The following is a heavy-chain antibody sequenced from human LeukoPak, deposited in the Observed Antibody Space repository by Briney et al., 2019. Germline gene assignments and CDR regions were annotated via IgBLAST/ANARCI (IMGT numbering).Heavy chain of an antibody. V-gene: IGHV1-69*13. CDR3: AKSLGYGSTTGCYGAFDI. J-gene: IGHJ3*02. Sequence: SVTVSCMASGGTFMNYAMSWVRQAPGQGREWMGVIIHMFGTPNYAQKFRGRVRLTADESTSTAYIELSSLRTRETAVYYCAKSLGYGSTTGCYGAFDIWGQGTMVTVSS. D-gene: IGHD2-2*01. CDR1: GGTFMNYA. CDR2: IIHMFGTP.